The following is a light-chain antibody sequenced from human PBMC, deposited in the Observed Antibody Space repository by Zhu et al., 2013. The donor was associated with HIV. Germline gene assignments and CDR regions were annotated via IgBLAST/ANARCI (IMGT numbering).Light chain of an antibody. CDR1: KLGNKY. J-gene: IGLJ2*01. CDR2: QDT. V-gene: IGLV3-1*01. CDR3: QAWDRIAHVV. Sequence: SYELTQPPSVSVSPGQTASITCSGDKLGNKYACWYQQKPGQSPVLVIYQDTKRPSGIPERFSGSNSGNTATLTISGTQAMDEADYYCQAWDRIAHVVFGGGTKLTVL.